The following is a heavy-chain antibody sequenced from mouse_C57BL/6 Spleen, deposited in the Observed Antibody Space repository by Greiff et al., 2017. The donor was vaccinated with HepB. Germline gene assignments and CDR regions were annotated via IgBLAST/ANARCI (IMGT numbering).Heavy chain of an antibody. J-gene: IGHJ3*01. CDR1: GYTFTSYG. CDR3: ARVGLLRYDY. CDR2: IYPRSGNT. D-gene: IGHD1-1*01. V-gene: IGHV1-81*01. Sequence: VHLVESGAELARPGASVKLSCKASGYTFTSYGISWVKQRTGQGLEWIGEIYPRSGNTYYNEKFKGKATLTADKSSSTAYMELRSLTSEDSAVYFCARVGLLRYDYWGQGTLVTVSA.